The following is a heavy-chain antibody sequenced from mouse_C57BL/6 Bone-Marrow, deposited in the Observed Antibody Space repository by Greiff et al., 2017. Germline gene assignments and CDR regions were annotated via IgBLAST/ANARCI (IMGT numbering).Heavy chain of an antibody. V-gene: IGHV10-1*01. D-gene: IGHD3-2*02. CDR1: GFSFNTYA. CDR3: VKGGQTNQEGDAY. Sequence: EVQLVESGGGLVQPKGSLKLSCAASGFSFNTYAMNWVRQAPGKGLEWVARIRSKSNNYATYYADSVKDRFTISRDDSESMLYLQMNNLKTEDTAMYYCVKGGQTNQEGDAYWGQGTLVTVSA. CDR2: IRSKSNNYAT. J-gene: IGHJ3*01.